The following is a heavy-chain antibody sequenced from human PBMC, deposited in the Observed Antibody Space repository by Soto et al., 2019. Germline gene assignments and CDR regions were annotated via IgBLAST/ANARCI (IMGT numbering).Heavy chain of an antibody. V-gene: IGHV1-46*01. CDR3: ARDLGLEQQSYYYYYYGMDV. D-gene: IGHD6-13*01. CDR2: INPSGGST. J-gene: IGHJ6*02. Sequence: ASVKVSCKASGYTFTSYYMHWVRQAPGQGLEWMGIINPSGGSTSYAQKFQGRVTMTRDTSTGTVYMELGSLRSEDTAVYYCARDLGLEQQSYYYYYYGMDVWGQGTTVTVSS. CDR1: GYTFTSYY.